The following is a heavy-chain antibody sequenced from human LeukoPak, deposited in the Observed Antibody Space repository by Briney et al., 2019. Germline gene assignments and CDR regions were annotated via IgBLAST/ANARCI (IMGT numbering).Heavy chain of an antibody. V-gene: IGHV3-48*01. CDR1: GFTFSSYS. D-gene: IGHD6-19*01. CDR2: IRISMSTI. J-gene: IGHJ4*02. Sequence: PGGSLRLSCAASGFTFSSYSMNWVRPAPGRGVGWGSYIRISMSTIYYAGSVKGRFTISRDNAKNSLYLQMNSLRAEDTAVYYRARVHRSIAVAGTPRSLDYWGQGTLVTVSS. CDR3: ARVHRSIAVAGTPRSLDY.